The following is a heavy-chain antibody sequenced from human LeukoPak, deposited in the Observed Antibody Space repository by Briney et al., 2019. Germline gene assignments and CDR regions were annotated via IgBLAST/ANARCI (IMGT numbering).Heavy chain of an antibody. V-gene: IGHV4-39*01. CDR1: GGSISSTISY. CDR3: ARVRAGFDY. D-gene: IGHD6-25*01. Sequence: PSETLSLTCTVSGGSISSTISYWGWIRQPPGKGLEWIGSINYSGNTYYNPSLKSRVTISVDTSKSQFSLKMSSVTAADTAVYYCARVRAGFDYWGQGTLVTVSS. J-gene: IGHJ4*02. CDR2: INYSGNT.